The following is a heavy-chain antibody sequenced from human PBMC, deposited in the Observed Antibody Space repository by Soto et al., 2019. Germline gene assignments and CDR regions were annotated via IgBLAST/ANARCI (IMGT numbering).Heavy chain of an antibody. D-gene: IGHD3-10*01. J-gene: IGHJ1*01. V-gene: IGHV4-30-4*01. CDR1: GGSIISGDYY. Sequence: SETLSLTCTVSGGSIISGDYYWIWIRQPPGKGLEWIGYIYYSGSTYYNPSLKSRVTISVDTSKNQFSLKLSSVTAADTAVYYCARGLNYYGSGSYPKGIYFQHWGQGTLVTVSS. CDR3: ARGLNYYGSGSYPKGIYFQH. CDR2: IYYSGST.